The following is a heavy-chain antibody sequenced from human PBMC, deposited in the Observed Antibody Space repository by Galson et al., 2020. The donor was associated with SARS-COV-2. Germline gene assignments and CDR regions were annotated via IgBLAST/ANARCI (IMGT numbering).Heavy chain of an antibody. CDR3: ARDRGGWLQRHPRFDY. D-gene: IGHD5-12*01. Sequence: SETLSLTCTVSGGSISSSSYYWGWIRQPPGKGLEWIGSIYYSGSTYYNPSLKSRVTISVDTSKNHFSLKLSSVTAADTAVYYCARDRGGWLQRHPRFDYWGQGTLVTVSS. V-gene: IGHV4-39*07. CDR2: IYYSGST. J-gene: IGHJ4*02. CDR1: GGSISSSSYY.